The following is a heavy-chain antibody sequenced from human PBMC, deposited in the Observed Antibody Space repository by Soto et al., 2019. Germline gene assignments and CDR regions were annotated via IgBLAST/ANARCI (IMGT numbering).Heavy chain of an antibody. CDR3: VGTGTTDDF. J-gene: IGHJ1*01. V-gene: IGHV4-30-4*01. CDR2: IFYSGDT. Sequence: SETLSLTCTVSGASVNTGDYYWSYIRQPPGKGLEWLGYIFYSGDTYYNPSLKSRATISLNTSRNQFSLALTSVTDADTAVYYCVGTGTTDDFWGQGTLVTVSS. CDR1: GASVNTGDYY. D-gene: IGHD1-7*01.